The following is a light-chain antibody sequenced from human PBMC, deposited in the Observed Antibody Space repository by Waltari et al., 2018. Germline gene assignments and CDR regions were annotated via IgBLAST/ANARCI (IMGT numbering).Light chain of an antibody. CDR2: GND. J-gene: IGLJ2*01. CDR1: SPHIGTNT. V-gene: IGLV1-44*01. Sequence: QSVLTQPPSVSGPPGQRVTIPCSGSSPHIGTNTVSWYQALPGTAPKLLIHGNDQRPSGVPDRFSGSKSGTSGSLAISGLQPEDETDYYCAAWDESLKGWVFGGGTRLTVL. CDR3: AAWDESLKGWV.